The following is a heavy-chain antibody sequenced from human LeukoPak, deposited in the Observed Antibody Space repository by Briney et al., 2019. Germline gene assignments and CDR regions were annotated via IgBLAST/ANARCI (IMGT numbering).Heavy chain of an antibody. V-gene: IGHV4-34*01. Sequence: SETLSLTCAVYGRSFSGYYWSWIRQPPGKGLEWIGEINHSGSTNYNPSLKSRVTISVDTSKNQFSLKLSSVAAADTAVYHCARRVGYYYYMDVWDKGTTVTVSS. CDR1: GRSFSGYY. J-gene: IGHJ6*03. CDR3: ARRVGYYYYMDV. CDR2: INHSGST.